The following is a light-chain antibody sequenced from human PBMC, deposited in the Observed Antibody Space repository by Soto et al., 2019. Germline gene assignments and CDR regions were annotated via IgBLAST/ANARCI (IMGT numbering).Light chain of an antibody. J-gene: IGKJ5*01. CDR3: QQRSNWPPIT. Sequence: ETVLSQSPATLSVSPGERATLSCRASQSVSSYLAWYQQKPGQAPRLLIYDASNRATAIPARFSGSGSETDFTLTISSLEPEDFAVYYCQQRSNWPPITFGQGTRLEIK. CDR2: DAS. V-gene: IGKV3-11*01. CDR1: QSVSSY.